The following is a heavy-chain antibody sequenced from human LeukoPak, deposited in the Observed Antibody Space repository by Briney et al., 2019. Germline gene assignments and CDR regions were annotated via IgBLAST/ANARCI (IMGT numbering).Heavy chain of an antibody. D-gene: IGHD2-2*01. CDR2: IRSKAHSYAT. Sequence: PGGSLRLPCAASGYIFRDYAMHCVRHASGKRLEWVGRIRSKAHSYATAYAASEKGRFTISRDDSKNTADLQMNSLKTQDTAVYYCTTLYSSTTSCSPSYGMDVWCKGTTAPVSS. CDR3: TTLYSSTTSCSPSYGMDV. J-gene: IGHJ6*04. CDR1: GYIFRDYA. V-gene: IGHV3-73*01.